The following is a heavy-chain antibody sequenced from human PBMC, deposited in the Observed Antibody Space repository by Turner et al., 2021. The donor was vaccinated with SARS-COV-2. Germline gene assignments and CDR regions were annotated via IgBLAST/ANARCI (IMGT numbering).Heavy chain of an antibody. CDR1: GFTFSSEW. V-gene: IGHV3-7*01. D-gene: IGHD3-16*01. CDR2: IKQDGSEK. Sequence: EVQLVESGGGLVQPGGSLRLSCAASGFTFSSEWMSWVRQAPGKGPEGVANIKQDGSEKYYVDSVKGRFTISRDNAKNSLYLQMSSLRAEDTAVYYCARVSGAAVWGNYAFDIWGQGTMVTVSS. J-gene: IGHJ3*02. CDR3: ARVSGAAVWGNYAFDI.